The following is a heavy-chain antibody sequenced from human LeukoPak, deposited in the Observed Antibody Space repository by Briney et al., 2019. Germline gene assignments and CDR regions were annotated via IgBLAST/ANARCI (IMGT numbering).Heavy chain of an antibody. D-gene: IGHD2-15*01. Sequence: PGRSLRLSCAASGFTFSSYGMHWVRQAPGEGLEWVAVISYDGSNKYYADSVKGRFTISRDNSKNTLYLQMNSLRAEDTAVYYCAKDKGGSWDLDAFVIWGQGTMVTVSS. CDR1: GFTFSSYG. CDR3: AKDKGGSWDLDAFVI. CDR2: ISYDGSNK. J-gene: IGHJ3*02. V-gene: IGHV3-30*18.